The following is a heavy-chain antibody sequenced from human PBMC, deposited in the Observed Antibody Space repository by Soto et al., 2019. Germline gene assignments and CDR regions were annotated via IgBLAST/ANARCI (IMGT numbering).Heavy chain of an antibody. J-gene: IGHJ4*02. V-gene: IGHV1-18*01. Sequence: ASVKVSCKASGYTFTSYGISWVRQAPGQGLEWMGWISAYNGNTNYAQKLQGRVTMTTDTSTSTAYMELRSLRSDDTAVYYCARDLGNKFKTYYDLWSGYPGPFFDYWGQGTLVTVSS. CDR3: ARDLGNKFKTYYDLWSGYPGPFFDY. CDR2: ISAYNGNT. D-gene: IGHD3-3*01. CDR1: GYTFTSYG.